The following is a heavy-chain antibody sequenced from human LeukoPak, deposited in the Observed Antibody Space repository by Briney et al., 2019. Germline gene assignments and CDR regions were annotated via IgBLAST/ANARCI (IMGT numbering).Heavy chain of an antibody. V-gene: IGHV1-69*04. J-gene: IGHJ5*02. D-gene: IGHD6-13*01. CDR2: IIPILGIA. Sequence: ASVKVSCKASGGTFSSYAISWVRQAPGQGLEWMGRIIPILGIANYAQKFQGRVTITADKSTSTAYMELSSLRSEDTAVYYCASIYSSSFNWFDPWGQGTLVTVSS. CDR1: GGTFSSYA. CDR3: ASIYSSSFNWFDP.